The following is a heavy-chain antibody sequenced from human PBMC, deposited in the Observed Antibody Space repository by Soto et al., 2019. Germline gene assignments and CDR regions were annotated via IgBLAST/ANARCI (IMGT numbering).Heavy chain of an antibody. CDR2: ISDYNGNT. V-gene: IGHV1-18*01. CDR3: ARVPSTVTRNYYYYMHV. D-gene: IGHD4-17*01. Sequence: QVQLVQAEAEVKKPGASVKVSCKASGYTFTSYGISWVRQAPAQGLEWMGWISDYNGNTNYAQKLQGRVTMTTDTYPSTAYMELRSLRSDDTAVYYCARVPSTVTRNYYYYMHVWGKGTTVTVSS. J-gene: IGHJ6*03. CDR1: GYTFTSYG.